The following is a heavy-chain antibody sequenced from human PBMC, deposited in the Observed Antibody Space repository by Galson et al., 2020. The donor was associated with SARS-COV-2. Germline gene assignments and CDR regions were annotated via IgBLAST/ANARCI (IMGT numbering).Heavy chain of an antibody. CDR1: GGSFSGYY. V-gene: IGHV4-34*01. CDR3: ARFVVVPAAMGIDY. J-gene: IGHJ4*02. D-gene: IGHD2-2*01. Sequence: SENLSLTCAVYGGSFSGYYWSWIRQPPGKGLEWIGEINHSGSTNYNPSLKSRVTISVDTSKNQFSLKLSSVTAADTAVYYCARFVVVPAAMGIDYWGQGTLVTVSS. CDR2: INHSGST.